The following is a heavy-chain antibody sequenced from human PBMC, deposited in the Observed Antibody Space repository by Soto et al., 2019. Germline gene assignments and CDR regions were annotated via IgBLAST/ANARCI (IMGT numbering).Heavy chain of an antibody. Sequence: SEPLSLTCTVSGASISGFYWSWIRKSAGKGLEWIGGIYATGPTDYNASLQSRVMVSVDTSKKQFPLKLRSVTAADTAIYYCVRDGTKTLRDWFDPWGQGSSATVSS. CDR1: GASISGFY. J-gene: IGHJ5*02. V-gene: IGHV4-4*07. D-gene: IGHD1-1*01. CDR2: IYATGPT. CDR3: VRDGTKTLRDWFDP.